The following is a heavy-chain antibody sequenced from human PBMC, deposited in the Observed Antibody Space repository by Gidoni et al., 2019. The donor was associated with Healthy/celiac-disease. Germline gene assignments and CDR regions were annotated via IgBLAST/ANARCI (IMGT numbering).Heavy chain of an antibody. D-gene: IGHD3-9*01. CDR1: GFTFSSYE. V-gene: IGHV3-48*03. J-gene: IGHJ4*02. Sequence: EVQLVESGGGLVQPGGSLSLSCAASGFTFSSYEMNWVRQGPGKGLEWVSYISSSGSTIYYADSVKGRFTISRDNAKNSLYLQMNSLRAEDTAVYYCARGQDRSYYDILTGYYHHFDYWGQGTLVTVSS. CDR2: ISSSGSTI. CDR3: ARGQDRSYYDILTGYYHHFDY.